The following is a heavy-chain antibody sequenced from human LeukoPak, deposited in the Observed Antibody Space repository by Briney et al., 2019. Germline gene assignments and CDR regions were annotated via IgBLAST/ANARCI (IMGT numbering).Heavy chain of an antibody. V-gene: IGHV4-39*07. Sequence: SETLSLTCTVSGGSISSSSYYWGWIRQPPGKGLEWIGSIYYSGSTYYNPSLKSRVTISVDTSKNQFSLKLSSVTAADTAVYFCARGGYYGSGNDFRFDPWGQGTLVTVSS. D-gene: IGHD3-10*01. CDR3: ARGGYYGSGNDFRFDP. CDR2: IYYSGST. CDR1: GGSISSSSYY. J-gene: IGHJ5*02.